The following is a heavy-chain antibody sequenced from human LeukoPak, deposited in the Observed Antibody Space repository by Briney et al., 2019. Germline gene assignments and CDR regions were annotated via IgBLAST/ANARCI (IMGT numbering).Heavy chain of an antibody. Sequence: PGGSLRLSCAASGFTFSSHAMSWVRHAPGKGLEWVSAISGSGGSTYYADSVKGRFTISRDNSKNTLYLQMNSLRAEDTAVYYCAKSRYYYDSSGYYRMYYFDYWGQGNLVTVSS. CDR2: ISGSGGST. CDR3: AKSRYYYDSSGYYRMYYFDY. J-gene: IGHJ4*02. V-gene: IGHV3-23*01. D-gene: IGHD3-22*01. CDR1: GFTFSSHA.